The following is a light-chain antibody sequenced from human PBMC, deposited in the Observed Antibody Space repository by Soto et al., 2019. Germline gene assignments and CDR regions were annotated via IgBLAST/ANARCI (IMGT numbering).Light chain of an antibody. CDR1: QTISSTY. CDR3: EQYHNWPIP. J-gene: IGKJ5*01. CDR2: GAS. V-gene: IGKV3-15*01. Sequence: SLSFSPSEKRSLSCRASQTISSTYLAWYQQKPGQAPRLLIYGASTRAIVTPARFSGGGSGTEFTLTISSLQSEDFAVYYCEQYHNWPIPFGQGTRLEI.